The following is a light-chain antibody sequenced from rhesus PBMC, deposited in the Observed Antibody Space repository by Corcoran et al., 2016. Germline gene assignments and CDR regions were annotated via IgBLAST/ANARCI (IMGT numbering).Light chain of an antibody. V-gene: IGKV1-28*03. CDR3: LQHHSFPYS. CDR1: QGISSY. J-gene: IGKJ2*01. CDR2: VAS. Sequence: DIQMTQSPSSLSASIGDTVTITCRASQGISSYFNWFQQKPGKAPKLLIYVASSLESGVPSMFSGSGSGTAFTLTISSLQPEDFAVYYCLQHHSFPYSFGQGTKVEIK.